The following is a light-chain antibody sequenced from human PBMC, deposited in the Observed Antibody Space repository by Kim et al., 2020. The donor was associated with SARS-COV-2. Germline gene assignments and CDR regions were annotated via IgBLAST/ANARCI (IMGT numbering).Light chain of an antibody. V-gene: IGKV1-5*01. CDR1: QGINTW. CDR3: QQYNSYSPT. J-gene: IGKJ1*01. Sequence: DIQLTQSPSTLSASVGDRVTIACRASQGINTWLAWYQQKPGKAPKLLIYDASTLQTGVPSRFSGSGSGAEFALTINILQPDDFATYYCQQYNSYSPTFGQGTKVDIK. CDR2: DAS.